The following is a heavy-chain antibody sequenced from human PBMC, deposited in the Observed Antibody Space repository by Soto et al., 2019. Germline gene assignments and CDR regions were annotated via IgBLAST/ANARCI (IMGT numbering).Heavy chain of an antibody. CDR2: ISSSGSTI. CDR1: GFTFSSYE. J-gene: IGHJ4*02. V-gene: IGHV3-48*03. Sequence: GGSLRLSCAASGFTFSSYEMNWVRQAPGKGLGRVSYISSSGSTIYYADSVNGRFTISRDNAKNSLYLQMNSLRGEDTSVYYCASHFDYWGQGTLVTVSS. CDR3: ASHFDY.